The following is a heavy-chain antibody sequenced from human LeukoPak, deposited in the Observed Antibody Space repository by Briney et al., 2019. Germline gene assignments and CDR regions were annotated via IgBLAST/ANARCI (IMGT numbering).Heavy chain of an antibody. Sequence: GGSLRLSCAASGFTFSSYEMNWVRQAPGKGLEWVSVIHSGGATYYADSVKGRFTISRDSSKNTLYLQMNNLRAEDTAVYYCARGRGYGAYDWNDYWGQGTLVTVSS. CDR1: GFTFSSYE. D-gene: IGHD5-12*01. CDR3: ARGRGYGAYDWNDY. V-gene: IGHV3-53*01. J-gene: IGHJ4*02. CDR2: IHSGGAT.